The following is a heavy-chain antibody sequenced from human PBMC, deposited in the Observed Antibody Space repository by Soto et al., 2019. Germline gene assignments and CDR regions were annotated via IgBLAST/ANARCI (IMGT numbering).Heavy chain of an antibody. D-gene: IGHD3-16*01. J-gene: IGHJ4*02. CDR1: CDSITSGVYF. CDR3: ARAPTGE. V-gene: IGHV4-31*03. Sequence: PSETLSLTCTVSCDSITSGVYFWSWIRQHPVKGLEWIGYIYHSGSTYYKPSLRGRVSMSVDTSKNQFSLELTSVTVADTAVYYCARAPTGEWGQGTLVTVSS. CDR2: IYHSGST.